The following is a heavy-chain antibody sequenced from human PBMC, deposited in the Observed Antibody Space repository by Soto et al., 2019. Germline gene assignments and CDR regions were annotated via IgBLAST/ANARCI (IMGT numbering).Heavy chain of an antibody. J-gene: IGHJ5*02. CDR3: ARELFGRSVWFDP. Sequence: ASETLSLTCAVYGGSFSGYYWSWIRQPPGKGLEWIGYIYYSGSTNYNPSLKSRVTISVDTSKNQFSLKLSSVTAADTAVYYCARELFGRSVWFDPWGQGTLVTVSS. CDR2: IYYSGST. V-gene: IGHV4-59*01. D-gene: IGHD3-10*01. CDR1: GGSFSGYY.